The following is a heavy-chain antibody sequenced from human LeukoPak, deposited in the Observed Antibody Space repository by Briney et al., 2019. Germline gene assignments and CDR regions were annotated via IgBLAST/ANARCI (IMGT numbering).Heavy chain of an antibody. CDR2: IYYSGST. V-gene: IGHV4-39*01. J-gene: IGHJ4*02. D-gene: IGHD4/OR15-4a*01. CDR1: GGSINSRSDY. CDR3: ARRPGEYGGNDFDY. Sequence: SETLSLTCTVSGGSINSRSDYWGWIRQPPGKGLEWIGSIYYSGSTHYNPSLRSRVTMSIDTSKNQFSLKLSSVTAADTAVYYCARRPGEYGGNDFDYWGQGTLVTVSS.